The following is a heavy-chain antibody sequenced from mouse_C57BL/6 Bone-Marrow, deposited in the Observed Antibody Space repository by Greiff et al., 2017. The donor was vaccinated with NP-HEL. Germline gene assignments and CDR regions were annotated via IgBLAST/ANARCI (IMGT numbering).Heavy chain of an antibody. Sequence: QVQLQQPGAELVRPGTSVKLSCKASGYTFTSYWMHWVKQRPGQGLEWIGVIDPSDSYTNYNQKFKGKATLTVDTSSSTAYMRLSSLTSEDSAVYYCARGDYGSSWYYFDYWGQGTTLTVSS. J-gene: IGHJ2*01. D-gene: IGHD1-1*01. CDR2: IDPSDSYT. V-gene: IGHV1-59*01. CDR3: ARGDYGSSWYYFDY. CDR1: GYTFTSYW.